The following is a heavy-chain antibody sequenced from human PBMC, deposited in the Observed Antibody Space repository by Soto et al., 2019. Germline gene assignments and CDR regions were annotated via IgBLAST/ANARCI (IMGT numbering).Heavy chain of an antibody. CDR3: ARRGSGSYYDY. J-gene: IGHJ4*02. CDR2: ISGRGDST. CDR1: GFTFSTYV. V-gene: IGHV3-23*01. D-gene: IGHD1-26*01. Sequence: EVQLLESGGGLVQPGGSLRLSCAASGFTFSTYVMRWVRQAPGKGLEWVSAISGRGDSTYYADSVKGRFTISRDNSKNTLYLQMNSLRAEDTAVYYCARRGSGSYYDYWGQGTLVTVSS.